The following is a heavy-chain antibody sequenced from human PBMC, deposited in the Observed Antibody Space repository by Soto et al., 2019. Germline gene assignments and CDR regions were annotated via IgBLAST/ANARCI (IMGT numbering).Heavy chain of an antibody. CDR3: ARDRVVTAATAAFDI. CDR2: ISSSSSYI. D-gene: IGHD2-2*01. J-gene: IGHJ3*02. V-gene: IGHV3-21*01. CDR1: GFTFSSYS. Sequence: GVLRLSCAASGFTFSSYSMNWVRQAPGKGLEWVSSISSSSSYIYYADSVKGRFTISRDNAKNSLYLQMNSLRAEDTAVYYCARDRVVTAATAAFDIWGQGTMVTVSS.